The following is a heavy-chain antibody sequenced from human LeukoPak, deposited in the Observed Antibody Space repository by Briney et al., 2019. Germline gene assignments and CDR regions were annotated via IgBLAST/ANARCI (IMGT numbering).Heavy chain of an antibody. CDR1: GGSISSYY. Sequence: PSETLSLTCTVSGGSISSYYWSWIRQPPGKGLEWIGYIYYSGSTNYNPSLKSRVTISVDTSKNQFSLKLSSVTAADTAVYYCARDHLESIAAAGNPDRAFDIWGQGTMVTVSS. J-gene: IGHJ3*02. CDR3: ARDHLESIAAAGNPDRAFDI. V-gene: IGHV4-59*01. D-gene: IGHD6-13*01. CDR2: IYYSGST.